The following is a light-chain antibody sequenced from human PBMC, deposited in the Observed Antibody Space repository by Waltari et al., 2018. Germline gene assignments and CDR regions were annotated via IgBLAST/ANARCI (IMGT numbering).Light chain of an antibody. CDR2: EAV. CDR3: CSYTGSSTSYG. J-gene: IGLJ1*01. CDR1: SAALALYTL. V-gene: IGLV2-23*01. Sequence: QSALTQPASVSGSPGQSITISCTGASAALALYTLVPWYQHHPAKAPKLMIYEAVKRPSGVSNRFSGAKSGTTASLIISGLQADDEADYYCCSYTGSSTSYGCGSGTKVTVL.